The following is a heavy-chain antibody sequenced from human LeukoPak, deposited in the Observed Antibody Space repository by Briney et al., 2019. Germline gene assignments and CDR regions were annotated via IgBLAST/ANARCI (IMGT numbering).Heavy chain of an antibody. CDR2: FDPEDGEA. V-gene: IGHV1-24*01. CDR1: RYTLTELS. Sequence: ASVKVSCKVSRYTLTELSMHRVRQAPGKGLEWMGGFDPEDGEAIYAQKFQGRVTMTRNTSISTAYMELSSLRSEDTAVYYCARGSMVRGIYPFDYWGQGTLVTVSS. J-gene: IGHJ4*02. D-gene: IGHD3-10*01. CDR3: ARGSMVRGIYPFDY.